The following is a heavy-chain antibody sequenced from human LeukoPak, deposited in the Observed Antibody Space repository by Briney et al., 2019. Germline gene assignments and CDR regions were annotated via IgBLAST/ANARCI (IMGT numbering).Heavy chain of an antibody. CDR1: GGSFSGYY. J-gene: IGHJ3*02. Sequence: SETLSLTCAVYGGSFSGYYWSLIRQPPGKGLEWIGEINHSGSTNYNPSLKSRVTISVDTSKNQFSLKLSSVTAADTAVYYCARGFRRNYYDSSGSKGAFDIWGQGTMVTVSS. D-gene: IGHD3-22*01. V-gene: IGHV4-34*01. CDR2: INHSGST. CDR3: ARGFRRNYYDSSGSKGAFDI.